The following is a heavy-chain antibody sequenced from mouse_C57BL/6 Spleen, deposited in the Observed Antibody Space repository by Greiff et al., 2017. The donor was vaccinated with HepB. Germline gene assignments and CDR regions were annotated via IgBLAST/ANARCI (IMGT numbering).Heavy chain of an antibody. D-gene: IGHD1-1*01. CDR1: GFTFSSYA. CDR2: ISDGGSYT. J-gene: IGHJ3*01. CDR3: ARDVTTVEAY. V-gene: IGHV5-4*01. Sequence: VHLVESGGGLVKPGGSLKLSCSASGFTFSSYAMSWVRQTPEKRLEWVATISDGGSYTYYPDNVKGRFTISRDNAKNNLYLQMSHLKSEDTAMYYCARDVTTVEAYWGQGTLVTVSA.